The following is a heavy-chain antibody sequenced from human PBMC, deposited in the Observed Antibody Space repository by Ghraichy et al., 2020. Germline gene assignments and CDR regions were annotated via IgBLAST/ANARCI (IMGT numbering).Heavy chain of an antibody. D-gene: IGHD6-13*01. Sequence: GGSLRLSCKGSGYSFTSYWIGWVRQMPGKGLEWMGIIYPGDSDTRYSPSFQGQVTISADKSISTAYLQWSSLKASDTAMYYCARPSRGYSSSDAFDIWGQGTMVTVSS. V-gene: IGHV5-51*01. CDR3: ARPSRGYSSSDAFDI. CDR2: IYPGDSDT. CDR1: GYSFTSYW. J-gene: IGHJ3*02.